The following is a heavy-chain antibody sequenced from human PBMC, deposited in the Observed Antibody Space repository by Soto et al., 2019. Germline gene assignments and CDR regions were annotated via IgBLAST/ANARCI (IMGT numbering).Heavy chain of an antibody. V-gene: IGHV3-48*02. CDR3: ARGKYTYGSDY. J-gene: IGHJ4*02. CDR1: GFTFSNYG. Sequence: EVQLVESGGGLVQSGGSRRLSCTASGFTFSNYGMNWIRQAPGKGLEWISFISYGSSSIYYADSVKGRFTISRDNAKNSLYLQMNSLRDEDTAVYYCARGKYTYGSDYWGQGAMVTVSS. CDR2: ISYGSSSI. D-gene: IGHD5-18*01.